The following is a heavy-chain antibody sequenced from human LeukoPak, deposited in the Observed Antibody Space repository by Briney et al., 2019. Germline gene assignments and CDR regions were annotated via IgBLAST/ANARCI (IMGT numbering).Heavy chain of an antibody. CDR2: ISYDGSNK. D-gene: IGHD6-19*01. CDR1: GFTFNNFA. J-gene: IGHJ4*02. Sequence: GSLRLSCAASGFTFNNFAMHWVRQAPGKGLEWVALISYDGSNKYYADSVKGRFTISRDNSKNTLYLQMNSLRPEDTAVYYCARDGTAVAGMDYWGQGTLVTVSS. CDR3: ARDGTAVAGMDY. V-gene: IGHV3-30-3*01.